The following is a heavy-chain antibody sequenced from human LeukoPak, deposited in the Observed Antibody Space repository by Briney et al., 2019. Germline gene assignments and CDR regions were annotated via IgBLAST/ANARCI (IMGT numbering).Heavy chain of an antibody. V-gene: IGHV3-23*01. Sequence: SGGSLRLSCAASGFTFSSYAMIWVRQVPGKGLEWVSAISGSGRNTYYADSVKGRFTISRDNSKNTLYLQMNSLRAEDTAVYFCAKDHIHNDFWSGYSGYWGQGTLVTVSS. CDR3: AKDHIHNDFWSGYSGY. CDR1: GFTFSSYA. D-gene: IGHD3-3*01. CDR2: ISGSGRNT. J-gene: IGHJ4*02.